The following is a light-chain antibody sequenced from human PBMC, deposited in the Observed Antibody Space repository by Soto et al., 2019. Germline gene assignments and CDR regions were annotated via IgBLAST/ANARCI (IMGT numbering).Light chain of an antibody. CDR1: QSVRNSY. Sequence: EIVLTQFPDTLSLSPGERATLSCRASQSVRNSYLAWYQQRPGQAPRLLIYCADSRATGIPDRFSGSGSDTDFPLTISRLEPEDFAVYYCQQYGSSPRYTFGQGTKLEI. J-gene: IGKJ2*01. CDR3: QQYGSSPRYT. V-gene: IGKV3-20*01. CDR2: CAD.